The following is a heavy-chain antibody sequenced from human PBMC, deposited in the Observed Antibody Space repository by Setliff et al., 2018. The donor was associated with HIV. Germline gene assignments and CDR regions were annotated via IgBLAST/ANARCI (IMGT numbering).Heavy chain of an antibody. CDR1: GGSIRTGDW. CDR3: ARDYYDDSYYRPGIYYYYYMDV. Sequence: LRETLSLTCAVSGGSIRTGDWWSWVRQSPGKGLEWIGEISHSGSTNYNPSLRSRVTISVDTSSNQFSLKLSSVTAADTAVYYCARDYYDDSYYRPGIYYYYYMDVWGKGTTVTVSS. D-gene: IGHD3-10*01. CDR2: ISHSGST. V-gene: IGHV4-4*02. J-gene: IGHJ6*03.